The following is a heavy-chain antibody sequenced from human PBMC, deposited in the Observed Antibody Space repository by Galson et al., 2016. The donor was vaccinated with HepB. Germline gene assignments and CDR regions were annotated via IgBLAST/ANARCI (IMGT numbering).Heavy chain of an antibody. CDR2: ISYAGTNK. CDR3: ARDRGEAVYYAMDV. CDR1: GFTVSTYP. J-gene: IGHJ6*02. Sequence: LRLSCAASGFTVSTYPMHWVRQAPGKGLEWVAVISYAGTNKDYADSVKGRFSISGDNSKNTLYLQMNSLRAEDTAVYYCARDRGEAVYYAMDVWGQGTTVTVSS. V-gene: IGHV3-30-3*01. D-gene: IGHD6-19*01.